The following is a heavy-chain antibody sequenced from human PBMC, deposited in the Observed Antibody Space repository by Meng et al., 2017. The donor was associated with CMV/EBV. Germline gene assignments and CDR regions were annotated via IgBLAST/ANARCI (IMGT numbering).Heavy chain of an antibody. V-gene: IGHV3-74*01. CDR2: INSDGSST. CDR3: ARGGANMVRGFLDWFDP. D-gene: IGHD3-10*01. J-gene: IGHJ5*02. CDR1: GFTFSSYW. Sequence: GESLKISCAASGFTFSSYWMHLVRQAPGKGLVWVSRINSDGSSTSYADSVKGRFTIYRDNAKNTLYLQKNSLRAEDTAVYYCARGGANMVRGFLDWFDPWGQGTPVTVSS.